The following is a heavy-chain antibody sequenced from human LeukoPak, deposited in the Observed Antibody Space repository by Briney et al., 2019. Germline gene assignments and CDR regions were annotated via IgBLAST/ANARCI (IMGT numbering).Heavy chain of an antibody. CDR3: ARDHRVEWELFCDY. CDR2: ISAYNGNT. J-gene: IGHJ4*02. V-gene: IGHV1-18*01. CDR1: GYTFTSYG. Sequence: GASVKVSCMASGYTFTSYGISWVRQAPGQGLEWMGWISAYNGNTNYAQKLQGRVTMTTDTSTSTAYMELRSLRSDDTAVYYCARDHRVEWELFCDYWGQGTLVTVSS. D-gene: IGHD1-26*01.